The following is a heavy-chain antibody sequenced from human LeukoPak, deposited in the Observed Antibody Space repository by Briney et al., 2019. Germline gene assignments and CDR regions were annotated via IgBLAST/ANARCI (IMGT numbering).Heavy chain of an antibody. Sequence: GGSLILSCATVAFTGISKYMSWVRQATGKGLQWFSILYCADNTNSADSVNVRFNISIANYKNARYLYMNSRRPEDTAVYNFSRVPNCSSTSCYKTVDPWGKGTLVTVSS. CDR2: LYCADNT. V-gene: IGHV3-53*01. CDR1: AFTGISKY. J-gene: IGHJ5*02. CDR3: SRVPNCSSTSCYKTVDP. D-gene: IGHD2-2*02.